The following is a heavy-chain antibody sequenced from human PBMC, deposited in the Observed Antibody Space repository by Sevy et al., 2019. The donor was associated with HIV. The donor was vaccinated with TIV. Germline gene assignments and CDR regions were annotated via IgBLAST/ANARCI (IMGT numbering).Heavy chain of an antibody. J-gene: IGHJ6*03. D-gene: IGHD3-10*01. V-gene: IGHV3-30-3*01. CDR1: GFTFSSYA. CDR3: ARDRYYYGSGSYYDYYYYYMDV. Sequence: GGSLRLSCAASGFTFSSYAMHWVRQAPGKGLEWVAVISYDGSNKYYADSVKGRFTISRDNSKNTLYLQMNSLRAEDTAVYYCARDRYYYGSGSYYDYYYYYMDVWGKGTAVTVSS. CDR2: ISYDGSNK.